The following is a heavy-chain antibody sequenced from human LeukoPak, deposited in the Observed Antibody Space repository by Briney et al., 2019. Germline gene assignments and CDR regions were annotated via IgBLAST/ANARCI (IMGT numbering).Heavy chain of an antibody. Sequence: SETLSLTCAVSGGSISSDYWWSWVRQPPGKGLEWIGEIYHSGGTNYNPSFKTRVTISVDKSKNQLSLSLTSVTAADTAVYYCARNQYSSSTNWINPWGQGTLVTVSS. J-gene: IGHJ5*02. CDR1: GGSISSDYW. D-gene: IGHD6-6*01. CDR2: IYHSGGT. V-gene: IGHV4-4*02. CDR3: ARNQYSSSTNWINP.